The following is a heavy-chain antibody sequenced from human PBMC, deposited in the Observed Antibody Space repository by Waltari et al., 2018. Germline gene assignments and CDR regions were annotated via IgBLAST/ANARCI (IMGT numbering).Heavy chain of an antibody. V-gene: IGHV3-30-3*01. D-gene: IGHD3-16*02. CDR3: ARDLGDYIWGSYRWGYFDY. J-gene: IGHJ4*02. Sequence: QVQLVESGGGVVQPGRSLRLSCAASGFTFSSYAMHWVRQAPGKGLEWVAVISYDGSNKYYADSVKGRFTISRDNSENTLYLQMNSLRAEDTAVYYCARDLGDYIWGSYRWGYFDYWGQGTLVTVSS. CDR2: ISYDGSNK. CDR1: GFTFSSYA.